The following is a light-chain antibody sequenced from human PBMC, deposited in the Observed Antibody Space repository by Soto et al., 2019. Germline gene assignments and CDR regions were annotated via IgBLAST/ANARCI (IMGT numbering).Light chain of an antibody. CDR2: DVN. CDR1: SSDVGTYNY. Sequence: QSVLTQPASVSGSPGQSITISCTGTSSDVGTYNYVSWYQQHPDKAPKLMIYDVNNRPSGVSSRFSGSKSGNTASLTISGLQAEDEADYYCCSYTTTSTYVFGTGTKVTVL. J-gene: IGLJ1*01. V-gene: IGLV2-14*01. CDR3: CSYTTTSTYV.